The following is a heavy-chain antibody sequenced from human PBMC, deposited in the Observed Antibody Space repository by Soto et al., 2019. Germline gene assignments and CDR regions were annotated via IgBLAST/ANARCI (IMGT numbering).Heavy chain of an antibody. J-gene: IGHJ4*02. V-gene: IGHV3-33*01. CDR3: ASEKDYHDTSGYFDY. CDR2: IWYDGSNK. CDR1: GFTFSSNG. D-gene: IGHD3-22*01. Sequence: PGGSLRLSCAASGFTFSSNGMHWVRQAPGKGLEWVAVIWYDGSNKYYADSVKGRFTISRDNSKNTLYLQMNSLRAEDTAVYYCASEKDYHDTSGYFDYWGQGTLVTVSS.